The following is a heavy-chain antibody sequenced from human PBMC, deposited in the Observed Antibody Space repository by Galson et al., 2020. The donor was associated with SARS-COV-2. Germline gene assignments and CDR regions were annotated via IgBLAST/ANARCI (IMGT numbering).Heavy chain of an antibody. CDR1: GFPFSTYS. J-gene: IGHJ6*02. Sequence: NSGGSMRLSCAASGFPFSTYSMNWVRLAPGKGLEWVSSISTSSSYTYYVDSVKGRFSISRDNPRNSLYLQMNSLRAEDTAVYYCARDEGIRGYYYGRLYYGMGVWGQGTTVTVAS. CDR2: ISTSSSYT. D-gene: IGHD5-18*01. V-gene: IGHV3-21*01. CDR3: ARDEGIRGYYYGRLYYGMGV.